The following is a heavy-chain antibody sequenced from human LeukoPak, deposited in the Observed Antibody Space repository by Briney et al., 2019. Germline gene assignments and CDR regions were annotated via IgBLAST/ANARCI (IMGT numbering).Heavy chain of an antibody. CDR2: IYQSGSGSS. CDR3: ATTLRFLPYRRFDY. D-gene: IGHD3-3*01. CDR1: GGSIISSNYY. J-gene: IGHJ4*02. Sequence: ASETLSLTCSVSGGSIISSNYYWGWIRQPPGKGLEWIGSIYQSGSGSSYYNPSLKSRVTISGATSKNQFFLRLSSVTAADTAVYYCATTLRFLPYRRFDYWGKGTLVTAPS. V-gene: IGHV4-39*01.